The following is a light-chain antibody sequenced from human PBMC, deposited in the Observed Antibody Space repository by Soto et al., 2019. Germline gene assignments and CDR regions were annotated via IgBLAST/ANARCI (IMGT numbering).Light chain of an antibody. CDR1: SSDVCGYNF. V-gene: IGLV2-8*01. J-gene: IGLJ1*01. CDR2: EVN. Sequence: QSALTQPPSASGSPGQSVTISCTGTSSDVCGYNFVSWYQQYPGKVPKLMVYEVNKRPSGVPDRFSGSKSGNTASLTVSGLQAEDEADYYCTSYAGGNNVFGTGTKLTVL. CDR3: TSYAGGNNV.